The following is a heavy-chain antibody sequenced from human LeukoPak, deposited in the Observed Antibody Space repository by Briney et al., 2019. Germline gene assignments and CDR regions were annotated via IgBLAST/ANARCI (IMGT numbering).Heavy chain of an antibody. V-gene: IGHV5-51*01. D-gene: IGHD6-25*01. J-gene: IGHJ4*02. Sequence: GESLKISCKCSGYSFTNYWIGWVRQMPGKGLEYMGTIYPGDSDTRYSPSFQGQVTISADKSISTAYLQWSSLKASDTAMYYCARDAYSNGWAYDYWGQGTLVTVSS. CDR3: ARDAYSNGWAYDY. CDR2: IYPGDSDT. CDR1: GYSFTNYW.